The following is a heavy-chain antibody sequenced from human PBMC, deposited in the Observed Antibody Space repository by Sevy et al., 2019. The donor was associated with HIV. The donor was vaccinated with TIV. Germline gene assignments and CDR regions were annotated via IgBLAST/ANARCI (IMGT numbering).Heavy chain of an antibody. CDR1: GYRFTSYW. CDR2: IYPGDSDI. J-gene: IGHJ4*02. Sequence: GESLKISCKGSGYRFTSYWIGWVRQTPGKGLEWMGIIYPGDSDIRYSPSFQGQVTISADKSINTAYLQWSSLKASDTAMYFCARRGYDSSGYPQYYFDYWGQGTLVTVSS. V-gene: IGHV5-51*01. D-gene: IGHD3-22*01. CDR3: ARRGYDSSGYPQYYFDY.